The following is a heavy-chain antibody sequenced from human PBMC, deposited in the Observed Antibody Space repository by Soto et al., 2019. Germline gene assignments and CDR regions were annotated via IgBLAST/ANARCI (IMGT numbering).Heavy chain of an antibody. CDR2: ISASGGNT. V-gene: IGHV3-23*01. D-gene: IGHD3-22*01. CDR1: GFTFSNYA. Sequence: PGGSLTLSCAGSGFTFSNYAMCWVRQAPGKGMELVSGISASGGNTHYADSVMSRFTIFRENSKNTLYLQMNSLRPEDTAIYYCGKYLVTMLVVVIDTWGQGTLVTVSS. J-gene: IGHJ5*02. CDR3: GKYLVTMLVVVIDT.